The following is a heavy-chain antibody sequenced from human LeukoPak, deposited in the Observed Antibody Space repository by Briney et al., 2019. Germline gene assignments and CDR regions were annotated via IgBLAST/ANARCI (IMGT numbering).Heavy chain of an antibody. CDR2: IYYSGST. Sequence: SETLSLTCTVSGGSISSYYWSWIRQPPGKGLEWIGYIYYSGSTNYNPSLKSRVTISVDTSKNQFSLKLGSVTAADTAVYYCARSGGDRVEMPTIIDYWGQGTLVTVSS. V-gene: IGHV4-59*01. J-gene: IGHJ4*02. CDR3: ARSGGDRVEMPTIIDY. CDR1: GGSISSYY. D-gene: IGHD3-10*01.